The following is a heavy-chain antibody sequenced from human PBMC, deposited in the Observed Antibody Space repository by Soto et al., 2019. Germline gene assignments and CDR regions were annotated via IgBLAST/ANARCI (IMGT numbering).Heavy chain of an antibody. D-gene: IGHD6-19*01. Sequence: GESLKISCKGSGYSFTSYWIGWVRQMPGKGLEWMGIIYPGDSDTRYSPSFQGQVTISADKSISTAYLQWSSLKASDTAMYYCARGSGIAVAGTGGNWFDPWGQGTLVTVSS. V-gene: IGHV5-51*01. CDR2: IYPGDSDT. CDR1: GYSFTSYW. CDR3: ARGSGIAVAGTGGNWFDP. J-gene: IGHJ5*02.